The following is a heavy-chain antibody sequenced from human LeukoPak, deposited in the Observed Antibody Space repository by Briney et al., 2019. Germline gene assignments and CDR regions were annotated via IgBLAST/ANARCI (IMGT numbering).Heavy chain of an antibody. CDR1: GGSISSYY. V-gene: IGHV4-59*01. Sequence: SETLSLTCTVSGGSISSYYWSWIRQPPGKGLEWIGYIYYSGRTNYNPSLKSRVTISVDTSRNQFSLNLSSVTAADTAVYYCARDRSSGCQGSFDYWGQGTLVTVSS. J-gene: IGHJ4*02. D-gene: IGHD3-22*01. CDR3: ARDRSSGCQGSFDY. CDR2: IYYSGRT.